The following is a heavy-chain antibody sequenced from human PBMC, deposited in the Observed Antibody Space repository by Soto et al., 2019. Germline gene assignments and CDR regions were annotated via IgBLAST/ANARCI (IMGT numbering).Heavy chain of an antibody. CDR2: ISYDGSNK. CDR1: GFTFSSYA. J-gene: IGHJ6*02. V-gene: IGHV3-30-3*01. D-gene: IGHD3-3*01. CDR3: GRGHRLRFLEWLWSF. Sequence: PGGSLRLSCAASGFTFSSYAMHWVRQAPGKGLEWVAVISYDGSNKYYADSVKGRFTISRDNSKNTLYLQMNSLGAEDTAVYYCGRGHRLRFLEWLWSFWGQGTTVTVSS.